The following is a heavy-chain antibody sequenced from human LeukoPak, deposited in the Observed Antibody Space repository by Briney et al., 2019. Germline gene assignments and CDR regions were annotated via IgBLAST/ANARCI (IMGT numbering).Heavy chain of an antibody. J-gene: IGHJ6*02. CDR1: GGSLSGSY. V-gene: IGHV4-59*01. D-gene: IGHD3-10*01. Sequence: PSETLSLTCTVSGGSLSGSYWSWVRQPPGKQLEWIGYIYSSGSSGITTYNPSLQSRVIISKDTSKNDFSLKLTSVTAADAAVYYCARLAARRGYYYSGMDVWGQGTTVTVSS. CDR2: IYSSGSSGIT. CDR3: ARLAARRGYYYSGMDV.